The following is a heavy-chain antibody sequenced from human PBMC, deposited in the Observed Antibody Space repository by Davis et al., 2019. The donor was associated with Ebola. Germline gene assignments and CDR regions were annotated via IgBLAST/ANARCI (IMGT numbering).Heavy chain of an antibody. J-gene: IGHJ3*02. D-gene: IGHD1-26*01. V-gene: IGHV1-46*01. CDR2: INPNDGRT. CDR1: GYTFTNYY. Sequence: AASVKVSCKASGYTFTNYYMHWVRQAPGQGLEWMGMINPNDGRTIYAQKFQGRVTMSRNTSVSIAYMELSSLTSDDTAVYFCARTSIVGTTTTASDIWGQGTKVTVSS. CDR3: ARTSIVGTTTTASDI.